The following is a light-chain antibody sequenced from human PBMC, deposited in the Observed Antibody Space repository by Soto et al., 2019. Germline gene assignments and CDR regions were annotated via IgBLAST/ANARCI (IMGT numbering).Light chain of an antibody. CDR2: VEGSGSY. CDR3: DTWDTNTQV. CDR1: SGHNSYI. J-gene: IGLJ2*01. Sequence: QPVLTQSSSASASLGSSVKLTCTLSSGHNSYIIAWHQQQTGKAPRFLMTVEGSGSYNKGSGVPDRVSASSSGADRYLTISNLQSENEANYYCDTWDTNTQVFGGGTQLTVL. V-gene: IGLV4-60*03.